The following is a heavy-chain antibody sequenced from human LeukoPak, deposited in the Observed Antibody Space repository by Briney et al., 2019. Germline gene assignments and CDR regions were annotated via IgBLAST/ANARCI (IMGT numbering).Heavy chain of an antibody. V-gene: IGHV3-64*04. CDR3: AKDVSYGMDV. CDR1: GFTFSSYA. Sequence: GWSLRLSCSASGFTFSSYAMHWVRQAPGKGLEYVSAISSNGGGTYYADSVKGRFTISRDNAKNSLYLQINSLRDEDTAVYYCAKDVSYGMDVWGQGTTVTVSS. J-gene: IGHJ6*02. CDR2: ISSNGGGT.